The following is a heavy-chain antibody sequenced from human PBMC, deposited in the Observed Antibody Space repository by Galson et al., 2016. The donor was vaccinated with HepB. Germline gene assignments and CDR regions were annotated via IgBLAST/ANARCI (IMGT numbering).Heavy chain of an antibody. D-gene: IGHD6-13*01. J-gene: IGHJ4*02. V-gene: IGHV3-7*03. Sequence: SLRLSCAASGFPFSGHWMSWIRQTPGKGLEWMANIKDDGSEKYYADSVKGRFIISRDNARSSFHLQMNSLRPEDTAVYYCARDRPGIGAAGTLFDNWGQGTMVGVSS. CDR1: GFPFSGHW. CDR2: IKDDGSEK. CDR3: ARDRPGIGAAGTLFDN.